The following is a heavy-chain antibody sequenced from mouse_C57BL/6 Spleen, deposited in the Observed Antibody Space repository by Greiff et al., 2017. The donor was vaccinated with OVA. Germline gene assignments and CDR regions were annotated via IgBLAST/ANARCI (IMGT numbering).Heavy chain of an antibody. D-gene: IGHD1-1*01. CDR3: ARAPITTVVVDYAMDY. Sequence: EVKLQESGPGLVKPSQSLSLTCSVTGYSITSGYYWNWIRQFPGNKLEWMGYISYDGSNNYNPSLKNRISITRDTSKNQFFLKLNSVTTEDTATYYCARAPITTVVVDYAMDYWGQGTSVTVSS. J-gene: IGHJ4*01. CDR2: ISYDGSN. CDR1: GYSITSGYY. V-gene: IGHV3-6*01.